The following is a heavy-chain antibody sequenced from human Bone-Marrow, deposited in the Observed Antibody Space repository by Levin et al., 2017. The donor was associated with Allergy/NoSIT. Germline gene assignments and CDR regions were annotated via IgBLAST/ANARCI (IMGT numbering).Heavy chain of an antibody. CDR3: AREVIPRGSSRQWLPLDWFDP. Sequence: ASVKVSCKASGYSFTHYAIHWVRQAPGQRLEWMGWINPVNGNTKYSQNFQGRVTITKDTSASTVYVELSSLRSEDSAVYYCAREVIPRGSSRQWLPLDWFDPWGQGTLVTVSS. J-gene: IGHJ5*02. CDR2: INPVNGNT. CDR1: GYSFTHYA. D-gene: IGHD5-12*01. V-gene: IGHV1-3*01.